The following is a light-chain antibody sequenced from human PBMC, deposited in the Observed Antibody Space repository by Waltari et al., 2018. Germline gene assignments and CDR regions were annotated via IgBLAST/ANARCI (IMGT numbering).Light chain of an antibody. Sequence: QSVLTQPPSASGTPGQSIAISCSGSTSNIGNNYVYWYQQFPGTAPKPLIYRNNRRPSGVPDRFSGSKSGPSASLAISGLQSEDEADYYCAAWDDSLSGVVFGGGTKVTVL. V-gene: IGLV1-47*01. CDR1: TSNIGNNY. CDR3: AAWDDSLSGVV. J-gene: IGLJ2*01. CDR2: RNN.